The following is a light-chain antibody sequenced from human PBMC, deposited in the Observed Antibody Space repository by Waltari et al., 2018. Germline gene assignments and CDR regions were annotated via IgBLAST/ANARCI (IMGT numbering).Light chain of an antibody. CDR2: GAS. V-gene: IGKV3-20*01. CDR3: QHYVRLPVT. J-gene: IGKJ1*01. Sequence: EIMLTQSPGTLSLSPGERATLSCRTSQSIGRSLAWYQQKPSQAPRLLIYGASSRATDIPDRFSGSGSGTDFSLTINTLEPEDCALYYCQHYVRLPVTFGQGTKVEIK. CDR1: QSIGRS.